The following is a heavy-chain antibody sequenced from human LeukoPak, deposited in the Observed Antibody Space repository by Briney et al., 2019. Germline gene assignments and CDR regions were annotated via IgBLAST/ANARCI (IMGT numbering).Heavy chain of an antibody. CDR2: IYTSGST. J-gene: IGHJ3*02. Sequence: SETLSLTCTVSGGSISSYYWSWIRQPAGKGLEWIGRIYTSGSTNYNPSLKSRVTMSVDTPKNQFSLKLSSVTAEDTAVYYCARDTLPNDAFDIWGQGTMVTVSS. CDR1: GGSISSYY. V-gene: IGHV4-4*07. CDR3: ARDTLPNDAFDI.